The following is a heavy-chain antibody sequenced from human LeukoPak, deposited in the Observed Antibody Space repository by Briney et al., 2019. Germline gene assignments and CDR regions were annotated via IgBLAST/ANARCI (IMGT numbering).Heavy chain of an antibody. CDR2: ISSSGSTI. CDR3: AREIVITGTKNFDY. V-gene: IGHV3-48*03. D-gene: IGHD1-20*01. Sequence: GGSLRLSCAASGFTFSGYEMNWVRQAPGKGLEWVSYISSSGSTIYYADAVKGRFTISRDNAKNSLYVQMNSLRAEDTAVYYCAREIVITGTKNFDYWGQGTLVTVSS. J-gene: IGHJ4*02. CDR1: GFTFSGYE.